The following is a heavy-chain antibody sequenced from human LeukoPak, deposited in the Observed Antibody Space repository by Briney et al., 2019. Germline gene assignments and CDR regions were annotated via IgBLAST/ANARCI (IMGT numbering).Heavy chain of an antibody. CDR3: AGPYNSRFDY. Sequence: PSETLSLTCAVYGGSFSGYYWSWIRQPPGKGLEWIGEINHSGSTNYNPSLKSRVTISVDTSKNQFSLKLSSVTAADTAVYYCAGPYNSRFDYWGQGSLVTVSS. D-gene: IGHD1-14*01. CDR2: INHSGST. J-gene: IGHJ4*02. V-gene: IGHV4-34*01. CDR1: GGSFSGYY.